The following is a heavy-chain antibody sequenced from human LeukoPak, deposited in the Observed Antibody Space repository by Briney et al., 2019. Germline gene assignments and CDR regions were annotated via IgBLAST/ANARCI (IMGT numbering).Heavy chain of an antibody. CDR3: ARDLGDIVVVVAATGWFDP. CDR2: INPNSGGT. V-gene: IGHV1-2*02. CDR1: GYTFTGYY. J-gene: IGHJ5*02. Sequence: ASVKVSCKASGYTFTGYYMHWVRQAPGQGLEWMGWINPNSGGTNYAQKFQGRVTMTRDTSISTAYMELSRLRSDDTAVYYCARDLGDIVVVVAATGWFDPWGQGTLVTVSS. D-gene: IGHD2-15*01.